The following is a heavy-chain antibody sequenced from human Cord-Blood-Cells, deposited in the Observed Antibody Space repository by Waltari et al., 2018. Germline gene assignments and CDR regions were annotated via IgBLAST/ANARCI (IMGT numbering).Heavy chain of an antibody. Sequence: QVQLVGSGGGVVQPGRYLRLPCAASGFTFSSYGMHWVPQAPGKGLVWVAVIWYDGSNKYYADSVKGRFTISRDNSKNTLYLQMNSLRAEDTAVYYCARFFEYSSSSGAFDIWGQGTMVTVSS. J-gene: IGHJ3*02. CDR1: GFTFSSYG. CDR2: IWYDGSNK. D-gene: IGHD6-6*01. CDR3: ARFFEYSSSSGAFDI. V-gene: IGHV3-33*01.